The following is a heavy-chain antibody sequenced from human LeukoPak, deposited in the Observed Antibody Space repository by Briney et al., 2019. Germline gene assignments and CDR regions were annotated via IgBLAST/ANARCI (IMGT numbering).Heavy chain of an antibody. CDR2: ISGSSLTI. Sequence: GGSLRLSCEASGFTFSSYSMNWVRQAPGKGLEWVSYISGSSLTIYYADSVKGRFTISRDNAKNSMFLQMNRLRAEDTAVYYCARSSGSYYPFDYWGQGSLVTVSS. V-gene: IGHV3-48*01. J-gene: IGHJ4*02. D-gene: IGHD1-26*01. CDR1: GFTFSSYS. CDR3: ARSSGSYYPFDY.